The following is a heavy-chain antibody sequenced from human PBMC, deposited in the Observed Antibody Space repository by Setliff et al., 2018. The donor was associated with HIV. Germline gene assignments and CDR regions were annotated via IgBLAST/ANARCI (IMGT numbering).Heavy chain of an antibody. CDR3: AGGPGTTSIDY. J-gene: IGHJ4*02. CDR2: INHSGSS. CDR1: GGSFSDYY. D-gene: IGHD1-26*01. V-gene: IGHV4-34*01. Sequence: SETLSLTCAVYGGSFSDYYWTWIRQPPGKGLEWIGEINHSGSSNYNSSLKSRVTISVDTSKNQLSLKLTSVTAADTAVYYCAGGPGTTSIDYWAQGTLVTV.